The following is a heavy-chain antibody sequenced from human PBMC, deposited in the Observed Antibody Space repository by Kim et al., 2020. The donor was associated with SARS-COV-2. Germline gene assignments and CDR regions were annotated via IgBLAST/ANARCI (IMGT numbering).Heavy chain of an antibody. CDR1: GFTFSSYA. J-gene: IGHJ2*01. Sequence: GGSLRLSCAASGFTFSSYAMSWVRQAPGKGLEWVSAISGSGGSTYYADSVKGRFTISRDNSKNTLYLQMNSLRAEDTAVYYCAKDCCHIAVAGDRSGYFDLWGRGTLVTVSS. D-gene: IGHD6-19*01. CDR3: AKDCCHIAVAGDRSGYFDL. CDR2: ISGSGGST. V-gene: IGHV3-23*01.